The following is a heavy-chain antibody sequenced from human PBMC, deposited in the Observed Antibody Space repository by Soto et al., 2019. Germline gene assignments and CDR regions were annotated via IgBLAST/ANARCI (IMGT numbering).Heavy chain of an antibody. J-gene: IGHJ4*02. V-gene: IGHV4-30-2*01. CDR2: IYHSGST. Sequence: QLQLQESGSGLVKPSQTLSLTCAVSGGSLSSGGYSWSWIRQPPGKGLEWIGYIYHSGSTYYNPSLKSRVTISVDRSKNQFSLKLSSVTAADTAVYYCARSREDIVATIPPDYWGQGTLVTVSS. CDR1: GGSLSSGGYS. D-gene: IGHD5-12*01. CDR3: ARSREDIVATIPPDY.